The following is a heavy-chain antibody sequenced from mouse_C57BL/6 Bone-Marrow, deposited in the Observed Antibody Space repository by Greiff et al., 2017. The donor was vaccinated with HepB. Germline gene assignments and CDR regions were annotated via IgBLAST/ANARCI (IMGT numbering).Heavy chain of an antibody. V-gene: IGHV1-74*01. CDR2: IHPSDSDT. CDR1: GYTFTSYW. Sequence: QVQLKQPGAELVKPGASVKVSCKASGYTFTSYWMHWVKQRPGQGLEWIGRIHPSDSDTNYNQKFKGKATLTVDKSSSTAYMQLSSLTSEDSAVYYCAMCYYERYYAMDYWGQGTSVTVSS. D-gene: IGHD2-4*01. J-gene: IGHJ4*01. CDR3: AMCYYERYYAMDY.